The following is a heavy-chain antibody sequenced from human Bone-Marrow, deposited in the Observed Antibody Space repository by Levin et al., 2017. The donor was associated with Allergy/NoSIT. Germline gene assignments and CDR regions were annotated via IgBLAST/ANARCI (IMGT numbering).Heavy chain of an antibody. J-gene: IGHJ4*02. CDR1: GFTFSGSA. CDR2: IRSKANNYAT. Sequence: GESLKISCAASGFTFSGSAMHWVRQASGKGLEWVGRIRSKANNYATAYGASVQGRFTISRDDSKNTAYLQMTSLKTEDTAVYYCTRHLGGYDSSGYPDYWGQGTLVTVSS. D-gene: IGHD3-22*01. V-gene: IGHV3-73*01. CDR3: TRHLGGYDSSGYPDY.